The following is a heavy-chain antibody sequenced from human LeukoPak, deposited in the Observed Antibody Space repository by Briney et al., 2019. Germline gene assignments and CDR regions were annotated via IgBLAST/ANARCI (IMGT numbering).Heavy chain of an antibody. CDR2: ISSSSSTI. J-gene: IGHJ3*02. Sequence: GGSLRLSCAASGFTFSSYSMNWVRQAPGKGLEWVSYISSSSSTIYYADSVKGRFTISRDNAKNSLYLQMNSLRDGDTAVYYCARDGMVRGVIIWDAFDIWSQGTMVTVSS. V-gene: IGHV3-48*02. CDR1: GFTFSSYS. D-gene: IGHD3-10*01. CDR3: ARDGMVRGVIIWDAFDI.